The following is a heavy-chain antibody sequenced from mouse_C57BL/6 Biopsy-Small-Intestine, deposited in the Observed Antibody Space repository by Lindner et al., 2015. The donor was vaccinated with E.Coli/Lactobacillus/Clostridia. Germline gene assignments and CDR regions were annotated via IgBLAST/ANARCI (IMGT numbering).Heavy chain of an antibody. J-gene: IGHJ3*01. CDR2: INPYSDKT. Sequence: VQLQESGAELVKPGASVKLSCKSSGYTFTNYWINWVKQSHGKSLEWIGNINPYSDKTTYNQNFKGKATLTVDKSSSTAYMQLNSLTSEDSAVYYCARAGRGFAYWGQGTLVTVSA. V-gene: IGHV1S45*01. CDR3: ARAGRGFAY. D-gene: IGHD3-3*01. CDR1: GYTFTNYW.